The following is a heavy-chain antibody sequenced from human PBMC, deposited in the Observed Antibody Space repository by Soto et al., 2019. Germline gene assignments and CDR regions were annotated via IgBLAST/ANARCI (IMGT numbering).Heavy chain of an antibody. J-gene: IGHJ4*02. Sequence: GGSLRLSCAASGFTFSDYYMSWIRQAPGKGLEWVSYISSSGSTIYYADSVKGRFTISRDNAKNSLYLQMNSLRAEDMAVYCGARDGGVVVPAAFDYWGQGTLVTVSS. V-gene: IGHV3-11*01. CDR3: ARDGGVVVPAAFDY. CDR2: ISSSGSTI. CDR1: GFTFSDYY. D-gene: IGHD2-2*01.